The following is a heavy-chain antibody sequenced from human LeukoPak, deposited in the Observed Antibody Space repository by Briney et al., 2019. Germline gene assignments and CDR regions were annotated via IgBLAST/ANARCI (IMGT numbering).Heavy chain of an antibody. J-gene: IGHJ1*01. CDR1: GFTFSGSA. CDR2: IRSKPHSYAT. CDR3: AKDFPSDPFHH. Sequence: GGSLRLSCAASGFTFSGSAMHWVRQAAGKGLEWVGRIRSKPHSYATAYAASVKGRFTISRDDSKNMAYLQMNSLRAEDTAVYYCAKDFPSDPFHHWGQGTLVTVSS. V-gene: IGHV3-73*01.